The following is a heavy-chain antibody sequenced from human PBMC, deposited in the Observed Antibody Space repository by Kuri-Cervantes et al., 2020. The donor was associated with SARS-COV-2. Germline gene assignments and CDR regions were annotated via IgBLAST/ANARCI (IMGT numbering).Heavy chain of an antibody. D-gene: IGHD5-18*01. CDR3: ARHPRGAMVKPTIFDY. V-gene: IGHV4-30-4*08. CDR1: GGSISSGDYY. CDR2: IYYSGST. Sequence: LSLTCTVSGGSISSGDYYWSWIRQPPGKGLEWIGYIYYSGSTYYNPSLKSRVTISVDTSKNQFSLKLSSVTAADTAVYYCARHPRGAMVKPTIFDYWGQGTLVTVSS. J-gene: IGHJ4*02.